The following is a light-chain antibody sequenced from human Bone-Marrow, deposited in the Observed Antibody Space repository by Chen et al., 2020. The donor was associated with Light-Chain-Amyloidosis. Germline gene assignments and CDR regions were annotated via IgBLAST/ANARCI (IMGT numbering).Light chain of an antibody. Sequence: SYVLTQPSSVSVAPVHTATIACGGNNIGSTSVHWYHQTPGQAPLLVVYDDSDRPSGIPDRLSGSNSGNTATLTISRVEAGDEADYYCQVWDRSSDRPVFGGGTKLTVL. V-gene: IGLV3-21*02. CDR1: NIGSTS. J-gene: IGLJ3*02. CDR3: QVWDRSSDRPV. CDR2: DDS.